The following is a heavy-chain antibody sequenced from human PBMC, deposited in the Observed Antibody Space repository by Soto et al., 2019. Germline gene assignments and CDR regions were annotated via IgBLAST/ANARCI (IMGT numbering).Heavy chain of an antibody. CDR3: ARVDLVSFLFYYYYGMDG. CDR1: GFTFSSYA. CDR2: ISDDGSST. V-gene: IGHV3-23*01. D-gene: IGHD6-6*01. J-gene: IGHJ6*02. Sequence: GGSLRLSCAASGFTFSSYAMSWVRQAPGKGLEWVSAISDDGSSTYYADSVKGRFTISRDNSKNTLYLQMDSLRAEDTAVYYCARVDLVSFLFYYYYGMDGWGQGTTVTFSS.